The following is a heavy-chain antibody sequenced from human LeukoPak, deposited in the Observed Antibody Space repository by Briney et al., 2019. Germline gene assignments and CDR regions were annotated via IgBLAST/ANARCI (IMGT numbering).Heavy chain of an antibody. CDR2: ISWNSGSI. Sequence: PGRSLRLSCAASGFTFDDYAMHWVRQAPGKGLEWVSGISWNSGSIGYADSVKGRFTISRDNAKNSLYLQMNSLRAEDTALYYCAKDSTRYSTMVTLDYWGQGTLVTVSS. J-gene: IGHJ4*02. CDR1: GFTFDDYA. D-gene: IGHD3-10*01. CDR3: AKDSTRYSTMVTLDY. V-gene: IGHV3-9*01.